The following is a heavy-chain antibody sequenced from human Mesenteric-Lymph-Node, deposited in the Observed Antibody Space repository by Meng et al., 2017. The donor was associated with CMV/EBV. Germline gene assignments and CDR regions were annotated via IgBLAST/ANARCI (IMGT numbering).Heavy chain of an antibody. J-gene: IGHJ4*02. D-gene: IGHD2-2*01. V-gene: IGHV1-18*01. CDR1: GYSFINYG. CDR2: ISAYNGKT. CDR3: ARYLLPAAHWTNDY. Sequence: ASVKVSCKASGYSFINYGTSWVRQAPGQGLEYMGWISAYNGKTNYAQKLQDRVTLTTDTSTSTAYMELRSLRSDDTAVYYCARYLLPAAHWTNDYWGQGTLVTVSS.